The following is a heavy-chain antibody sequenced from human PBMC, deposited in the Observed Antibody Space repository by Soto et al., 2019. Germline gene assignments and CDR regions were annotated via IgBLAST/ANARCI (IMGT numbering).Heavy chain of an antibody. CDR2: IIPILGIA. Sequence: QVPLVQSGAEVKKPGSSVKVSCKASGGTFSSYTISWVRHAPGHGLECMGRIIPILGIANYAQKFQGRVTITADKSTSTAYMELSSLRSEDTAVYYCARVRVYYGSGSPNWFDPWGQGTLVTVSS. CDR1: GGTFSSYT. J-gene: IGHJ5*02. CDR3: ARVRVYYGSGSPNWFDP. V-gene: IGHV1-69*02. D-gene: IGHD3-10*01.